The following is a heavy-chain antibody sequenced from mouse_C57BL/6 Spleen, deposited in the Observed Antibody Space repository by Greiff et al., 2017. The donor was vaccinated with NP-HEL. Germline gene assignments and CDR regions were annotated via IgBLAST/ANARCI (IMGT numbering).Heavy chain of an antibody. V-gene: IGHV1-54*01. CDR2: INPGSGGT. D-gene: IGHD1-1*01. CDR1: GYAFTNYL. Sequence: VQLQQSGAELVRPGTSVKVSCKASGYAFTNYLIEWVKQRPGQGLEWIGVINPGSGGTNYNEKFKGKATLTADKSSSTAYMQLSSLTSEDSAVYFCAARFSTTVVRYFDVWGTGTTVTVSS. CDR3: AARFSTTVVRYFDV. J-gene: IGHJ1*03.